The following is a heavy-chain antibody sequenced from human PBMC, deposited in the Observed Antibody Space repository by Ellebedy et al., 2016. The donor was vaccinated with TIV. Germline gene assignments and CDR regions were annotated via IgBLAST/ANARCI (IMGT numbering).Heavy chain of an antibody. D-gene: IGHD1-20*01. Sequence: GGSLRLSCAASGFTFSNYGMHWVRQAPGKGLEWVAVVSYDGKSKYYADSVKGRFTISRDNSKNTLILQVNSLRAEDTAVYYCAKVRSNWNYFDYWGQGTLVTVSS. J-gene: IGHJ4*02. CDR2: VSYDGKSK. CDR1: GFTFSNYG. V-gene: IGHV3-30*18. CDR3: AKVRSNWNYFDY.